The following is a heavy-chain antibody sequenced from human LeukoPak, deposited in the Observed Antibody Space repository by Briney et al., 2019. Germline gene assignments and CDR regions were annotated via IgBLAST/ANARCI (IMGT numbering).Heavy chain of an antibody. CDR1: GFTFSGSA. J-gene: IGHJ6*02. D-gene: IGHD6-19*01. V-gene: IGHV3-73*01. CDR2: IRSKANSYAT. Sequence: GGSLKLSCAASGFTFSGSAMHWVRQASGKGLEWVGRIRSKANSYATAYAASVKGRFTISRDDSKNTAYLQMNSLKTEDTAVYYCTRQRYSSGWYEYYYGMDVWGQGTTVTVSS. CDR3: TRQRYSSGWYEYYYGMDV.